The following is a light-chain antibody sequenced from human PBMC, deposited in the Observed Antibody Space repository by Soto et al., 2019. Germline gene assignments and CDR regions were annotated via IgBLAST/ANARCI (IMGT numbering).Light chain of an antibody. CDR3: QQSYSTPRT. Sequence: DIQMTQSPSSLSASVGDRVTITCRASQSISSFLNWYQKKPGKAPKLPIYAASSLQSGVPSRFSGSGSGTDFTLTISSLQPEDFATYYCQQSYSTPRTFGQGTKVEIK. CDR1: QSISSF. V-gene: IGKV1-39*01. CDR2: AAS. J-gene: IGKJ1*01.